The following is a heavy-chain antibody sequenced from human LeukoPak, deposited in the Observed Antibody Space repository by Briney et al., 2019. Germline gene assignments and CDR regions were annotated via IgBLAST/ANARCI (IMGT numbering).Heavy chain of an antibody. CDR3: ARSGRGTYYYFDL. J-gene: IGHJ4*02. V-gene: IGHV1-24*01. D-gene: IGHD5-12*01. CDR1: GYTLTELS. Sequence: ASVNVSCKVSGYTLTELSMHWVRQAPGKGLEWMGGFDPEDGETIYAQKFQGRVSMTADTATSTAYMELRSLTSDDTAMYYCARSGRGTYYYFDLWGQGTLVTVSS. CDR2: FDPEDGET.